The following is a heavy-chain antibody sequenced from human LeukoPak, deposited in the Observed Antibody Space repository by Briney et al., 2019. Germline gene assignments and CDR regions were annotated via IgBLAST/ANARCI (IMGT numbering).Heavy chain of an antibody. CDR2: IYYRGST. CDR3: ARAYGDYVDH. CDR1: GGSINGYY. V-gene: IGHV4-59*01. Sequence: LETLSLTCTVSGGSINGYYWSWIRQPPGKGLEWIGYIYYRGSTTYNPSLKSRVTISVDTSENQFSLKLSSVTAADTAVYYCARAYGDYVDHWSQGTLVPVSS. D-gene: IGHD4-17*01. J-gene: IGHJ4*02.